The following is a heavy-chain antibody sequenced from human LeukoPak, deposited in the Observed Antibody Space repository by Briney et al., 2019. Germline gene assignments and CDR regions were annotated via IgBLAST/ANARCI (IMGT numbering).Heavy chain of an antibody. CDR1: GFTFSGYA. CDR2: ISGSGGST. CDR3: ARSGTTSGWYYLDY. Sequence: GGSLRLSCAASGFTFSGYAMSWVRQAPGKGLKWVSAISGSGGSTYYADSVKGRFTISRDNSKNTLYLQMNSLRAEDTALYYCARSGTTSGWYYLDYWGQGTLVTVSS. J-gene: IGHJ4*02. V-gene: IGHV3-23*01. D-gene: IGHD6-19*01.